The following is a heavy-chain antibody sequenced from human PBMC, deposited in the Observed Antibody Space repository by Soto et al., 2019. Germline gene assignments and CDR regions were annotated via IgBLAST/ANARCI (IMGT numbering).Heavy chain of an antibody. J-gene: IGHJ4*02. CDR1: GFSFVSYR. V-gene: IGHV3-74*01. D-gene: IGHD6-19*01. CDR3: ARDFRGAVAGAEFDH. Sequence: EVQLAESGGGLVLTGGSLILSCAASGFSFVSYRMHWVRQVPGEGLAWVSRINGNADNSDYADSVNGRFTISRDSAMNRQYIKMDSLIADDTGVDYCARDFRGAVAGAEFDHWGQGTLVTVSS. CDR2: INGNADNS.